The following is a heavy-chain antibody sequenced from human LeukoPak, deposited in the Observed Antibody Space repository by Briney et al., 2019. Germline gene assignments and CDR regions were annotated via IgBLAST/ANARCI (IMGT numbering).Heavy chain of an antibody. CDR2: IYYSGST. D-gene: IGHD6-19*01. Sequence: SETLSLTCTVSGGSISSSTFYWGWIRQPPGKGPEWIGNIYYSGSTYYNPSLKSRVTISVDTSKNQFSLKLSSVTAADTAVYYCARASVVYSSDWYSDFDYWGQGTLVTVSS. CDR3: ARASVVYSSDWYSDFDY. CDR1: GGSISSSTFY. J-gene: IGHJ4*02. V-gene: IGHV4-39*01.